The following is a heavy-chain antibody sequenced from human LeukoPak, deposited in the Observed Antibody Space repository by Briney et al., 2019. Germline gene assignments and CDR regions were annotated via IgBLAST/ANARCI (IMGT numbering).Heavy chain of an antibody. J-gene: IGHJ4*02. Sequence: SETLSLTCVVSGGSLSTHHWSWIRQSPGRGLEWIGYISDSGSTNYNPSLKSRVTISVDTSKNQFPLMLSSVTAADTAVYYCARGYDSSAYYPFNYWGQGTLVTVSS. CDR2: ISDSGST. D-gene: IGHD3-22*01. CDR3: ARGYDSSAYYPFNY. CDR1: GGSLSTHH. V-gene: IGHV4-59*11.